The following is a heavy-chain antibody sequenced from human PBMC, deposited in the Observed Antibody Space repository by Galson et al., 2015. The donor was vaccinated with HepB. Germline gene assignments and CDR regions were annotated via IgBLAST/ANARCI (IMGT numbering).Heavy chain of an antibody. V-gene: IGHV4-31*03. J-gene: IGHJ4*02. CDR3: ATLAVDDYSNSVEY. CDR2: IYHSGST. CDR1: GGSISRGDYH. D-gene: IGHD4-11*01. Sequence: TLSLTCTVSGGSISRGDYHWSWIRQHPGKGLEWIGYIYHSGSTYYNPSLKSRVTISLDMSNNQFSLKPSSVTAADTAVYYCATLAVDDYSNSVEYCGQGTLVTVSS.